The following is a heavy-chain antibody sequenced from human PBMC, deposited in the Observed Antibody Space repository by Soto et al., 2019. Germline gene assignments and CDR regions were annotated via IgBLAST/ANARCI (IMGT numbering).Heavy chain of an antibody. V-gene: IGHV1-18*04. J-gene: IGHJ5*02. D-gene: IGHD6-13*01. CDR3: ARDLLRYSSSWYGTPLTYNWFDP. Sequence: QVQLVQSGAEVKKPGASVKVSCKASGYTFTSYGISWVRQAPGQGLEWMGWISAYNGNSHYAQKLQGRVTMTTDTSTSTAYMELRSLRSDDTAVYYCARDLLRYSSSWYGTPLTYNWFDPWGQGTLVTVSS. CDR2: ISAYNGNS. CDR1: GYTFTSYG.